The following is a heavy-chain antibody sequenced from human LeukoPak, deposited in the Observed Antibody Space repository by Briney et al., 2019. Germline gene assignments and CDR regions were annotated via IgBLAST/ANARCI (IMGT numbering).Heavy chain of an antibody. J-gene: IGHJ5*02. V-gene: IGHV4-34*01. CDR3: ARGRKLTMVRGVIIITRAWFDP. CDR1: GGSFSGYY. CDR2: INHSGST. D-gene: IGHD3-10*01. Sequence: SETLSLTCAVYGGSFSGYYWSWIRQPPGKGLEWIGEINHSGSTNYNPSLKSRVTISVDTSMNQFSLKLSSVTAADTAVYYCARGRKLTMVRGVIIITRAWFDPWGQGTLVTVSS.